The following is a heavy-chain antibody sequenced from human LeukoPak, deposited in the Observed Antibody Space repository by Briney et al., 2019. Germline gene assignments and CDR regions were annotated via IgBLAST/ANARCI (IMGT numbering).Heavy chain of an antibody. CDR2: INHSGST. CDR3: ATTNVLLWFGELSKTAYFDY. V-gene: IGHV4-34*01. Sequence: PSETLSLTCAVHGGSFSGYYWSWIRQPPGKGLEWIWEINHSGSTNYNPSLKSRVTISVDTSKNQFSLKLSSVTAADTAVYYCATTNVLLWFGELSKTAYFDYWGQGTLVTVSS. D-gene: IGHD3-10*01. CDR1: GGSFSGYY. J-gene: IGHJ4*02.